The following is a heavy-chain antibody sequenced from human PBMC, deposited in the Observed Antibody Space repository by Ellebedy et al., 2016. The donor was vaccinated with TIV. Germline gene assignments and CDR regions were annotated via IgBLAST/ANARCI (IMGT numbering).Heavy chain of an antibody. J-gene: IGHJ3*02. V-gene: IGHV1-69*13. Sequence: AASVKVSCKASGGTFSSYAISWVRQAPGQGLEWMGGIIPIFGTANYAQKFQGRVTITADESTSTAYMELSSLRSEDTAVYYCAGDRHYYDSSAAFDIWGRGTMVTVSS. CDR3: AGDRHYYDSSAAFDI. CDR2: IIPIFGTA. D-gene: IGHD3-22*01. CDR1: GGTFSSYA.